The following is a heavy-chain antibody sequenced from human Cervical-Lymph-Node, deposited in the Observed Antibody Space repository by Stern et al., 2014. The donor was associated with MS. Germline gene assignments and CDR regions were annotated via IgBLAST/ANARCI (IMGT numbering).Heavy chain of an antibody. V-gene: IGHV1-69*01. J-gene: IGHJ6*02. CDR1: GGTFSSYA. Sequence: QVQLMHSGAEVKKPGASVKVSCKASGGTFSSYAIRWVRQAPGQGLEWMGGVVPILGTAHYAQKFQGRVTITADESTSTAYMELSSLRSEETAVYYCARGELKEGLVRGMDVWGQGTTVTVSS. CDR2: VVPILGTA. CDR3: ARGELKEGLVRGMDV. D-gene: IGHD1-26*01.